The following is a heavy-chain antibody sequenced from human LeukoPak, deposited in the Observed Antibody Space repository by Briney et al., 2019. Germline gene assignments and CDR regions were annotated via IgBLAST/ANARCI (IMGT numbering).Heavy chain of an antibody. CDR1: GGTFSSYA. CDR3: AQEGGSGSFKLDY. D-gene: IGHD3-10*01. Sequence: GSSVKVSCKASGGTFSSYAISWVRQAPGQGLEWMGVIIPIFGTANYAQKFQGRVTITADESTSTAYMELSSLRSEDTAVYYCAQEGGSGSFKLDYWGQGTLVTVSS. J-gene: IGHJ4*02. CDR2: IIPIFGTA. V-gene: IGHV1-69*01.